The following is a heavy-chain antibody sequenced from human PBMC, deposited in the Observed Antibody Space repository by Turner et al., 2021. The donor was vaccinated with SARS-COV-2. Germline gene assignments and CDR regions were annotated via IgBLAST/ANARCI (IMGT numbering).Heavy chain of an antibody. CDR2: FDPEDGET. D-gene: IGHD2-2*01. V-gene: IGHV1-24*01. J-gene: IGHJ5*02. Sequence: QVQLVQAGAEVKKPGASVKVSCKLSGYTLTELSMYWVRQAPGKGLEWMGGFDPEDGETIYAQKCQGRVTMTENTSTDTAYMELSSLRSEDTAVYYCATGYQLRVNWFDPWGQGTLVTVSS. CDR3: ATGYQLRVNWFDP. CDR1: GYTLTELS.